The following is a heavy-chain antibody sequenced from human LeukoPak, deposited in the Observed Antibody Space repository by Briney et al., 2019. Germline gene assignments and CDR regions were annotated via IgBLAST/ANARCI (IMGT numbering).Heavy chain of an antibody. V-gene: IGHV1-2*02. J-gene: IGHJ4*02. CDR2: NNPNSGGT. CDR1: GYTFTGYY. D-gene: IGHD2-2*01. CDR3: ATTNVGYCSSTSCSPFDY. Sequence: GASVKVSCKASGYTFTGYYMHWVRQAPGQGLEWMGWNNPNSGGTNYAQKFQGRVTMTRDTSISTAYMELSRPRSDDTAVYYCATTNVGYCSSTSCSPFDYWGQGTLVTVSS.